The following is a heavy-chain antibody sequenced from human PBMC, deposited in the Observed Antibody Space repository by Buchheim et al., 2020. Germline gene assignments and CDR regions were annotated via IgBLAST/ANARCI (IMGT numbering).Heavy chain of an antibody. CDR1: GFTFSHYA. CDR3: ARDRGSGWSYYYYGLDV. CDR2: ISYDVSTI. V-gene: IGHV3-30*04. J-gene: IGHJ6*02. Sequence: QVQLVESGGGVVQPGRSLRLSCAASGFTFSHYAVHWVRQAPGKGLEWVAVISYDVSTIYYATSVKGRFTFSRDNSKNTLSLQMNSLGAEDTAVYYCARDRGSGWSYYYYGLDVWGQGTT. D-gene: IGHD6-19*01.